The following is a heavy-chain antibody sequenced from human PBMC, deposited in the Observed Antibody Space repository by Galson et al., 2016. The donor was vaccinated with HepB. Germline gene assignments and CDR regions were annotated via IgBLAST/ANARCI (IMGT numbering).Heavy chain of an antibody. Sequence: SLRLSCAGSGFNFGTYGMHWVRHTPGKGLEWLTVISYDGVDKNYADSVKGRFTVSRDNSKNMLYLQTNSLRVEDTAVYYCARDMWGYEILTAHQRGAFDVWGQGTLVTVS. J-gene: IGHJ3*01. D-gene: IGHD3-9*01. CDR3: ARDMWGYEILTAHQRGAFDV. V-gene: IGHV3-33*01. CDR2: ISYDGVDK. CDR1: GFNFGTYG.